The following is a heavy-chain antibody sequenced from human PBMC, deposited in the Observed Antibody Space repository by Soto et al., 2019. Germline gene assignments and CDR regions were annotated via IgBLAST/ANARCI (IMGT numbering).Heavy chain of an antibody. CDR3: AHRPRDYGDYLDAFDI. V-gene: IGHV2-5*02. D-gene: IGHD4-17*01. J-gene: IGHJ3*02. Sequence: QITLKESGPTLVKPTQTLTLTCTFSGFSLSTSGVGVGWIRQPPGKALEWLALIYWDDDKRYSPSLKSRLTPTXVTCKXXVVLTTTNIDPVDTATYYCAHRPRDYGDYLDAFDIWGQGTMVTVSS. CDR2: IYWDDDK. CDR1: GFSLSTSGVG.